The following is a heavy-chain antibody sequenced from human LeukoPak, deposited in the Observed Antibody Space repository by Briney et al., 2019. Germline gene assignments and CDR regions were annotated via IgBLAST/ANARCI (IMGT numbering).Heavy chain of an antibody. J-gene: IGHJ6*02. CDR2: IRTDGSSR. V-gene: IGHV3-74*01. CDR1: GFTFSSYW. D-gene: IGHD1-14*01. Sequence: QSGGSLRLSCAASGFTFSSYWMHWLRQEPRKGLVWVSRIRTDGSSRSNADSVKGRFTISRDNGKNTLYLQMTSLRAEDTAVYYCASYITSIPTGMDVWGQGATVTVS. CDR3: ASYITSIPTGMDV.